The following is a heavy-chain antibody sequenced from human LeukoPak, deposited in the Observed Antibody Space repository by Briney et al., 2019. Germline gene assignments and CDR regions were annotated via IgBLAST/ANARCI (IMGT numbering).Heavy chain of an antibody. J-gene: IGHJ4*02. D-gene: IGHD6-6*01. Sequence: PGGSLRLSCAASGFTFSSYSMNWVRQAPGKGLEWVSSISSSSSYIYYADSVKGRFTISRDNAKNSLYLQMNSLRAEDTAVYYCAKPFEYSSSSCLDYWGQGTLVTVSS. CDR3: AKPFEYSSSSCLDY. V-gene: IGHV3-21*01. CDR2: ISSSSSYI. CDR1: GFTFSSYS.